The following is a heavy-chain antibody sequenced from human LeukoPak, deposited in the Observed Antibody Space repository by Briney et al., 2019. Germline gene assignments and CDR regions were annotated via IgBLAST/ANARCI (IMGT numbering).Heavy chain of an antibody. J-gene: IGHJ6*02. CDR1: GYTFTSYG. CDR3: ARYCSSTSCRTYYYYGIDV. V-gene: IGHV1-18*01. Sequence: GASVKVSCKASGYTFTSYGISWVRQAPGQGLEWMGWISAYNGNTNYAQKLQGRVTMTTDTSTSTAYMELRSLRSDDTAVYYCARYCSSTSCRTYYYYGIDVWGQGTTVTVSS. D-gene: IGHD2-2*01. CDR2: ISAYNGNT.